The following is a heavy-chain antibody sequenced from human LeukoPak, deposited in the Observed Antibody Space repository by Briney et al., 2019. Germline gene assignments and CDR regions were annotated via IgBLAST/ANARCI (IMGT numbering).Heavy chain of an antibody. J-gene: IGHJ4*02. V-gene: IGHV4-59*12. CDR1: GGSISSYY. Sequence: PSETLSLTCTVSGGSISSYYWSWIRQPPGKGLEWIGYIYYSGSSYYNPSLKSRVTISVDTSKNQFSLKLTSVTAADTAVYYCARGAPPQNWGQGTLVTVSS. CDR2: IYYSGSS. CDR3: ARGAPPQN.